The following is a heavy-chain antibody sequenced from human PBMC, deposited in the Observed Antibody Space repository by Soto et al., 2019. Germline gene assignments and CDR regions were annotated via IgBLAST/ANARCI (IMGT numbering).Heavy chain of an antibody. V-gene: IGHV4-34*01. J-gene: IGHJ4*02. CDR1: GDSISNYY. CDR3: ARLRGRYFDPYYFDY. CDR2: INHSGST. Sequence: PSETLSLTCTVSGDSISNYYWSWIRQPPGKGLEWIGEINHSGSTNYNPSLKSRVTISVDTSKNQFSLKLSSVTAADTAVYYCARLRGRYFDPYYFDYWGQRTLVTVSS. D-gene: IGHD3-9*01.